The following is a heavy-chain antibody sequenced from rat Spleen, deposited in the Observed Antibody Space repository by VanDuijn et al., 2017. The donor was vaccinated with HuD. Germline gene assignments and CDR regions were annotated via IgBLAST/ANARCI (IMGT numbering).Heavy chain of an antibody. Sequence: EVQLVESGGGLVQPGRSLKLSCAASGFTFSNYDMAWVRQAPTTGLEWVASISPSGGSTYYRDSVKGRFTVSRDNAKSTLYLQMDSLRSEDTATYYCVRHPDYSNYFDYWGQGVMVTVSS. D-gene: IGHD1-1*01. CDR3: VRHPDYSNYFDY. J-gene: IGHJ2*01. CDR2: ISPSGGST. CDR1: GFTFSNYD. V-gene: IGHV5-25*01.